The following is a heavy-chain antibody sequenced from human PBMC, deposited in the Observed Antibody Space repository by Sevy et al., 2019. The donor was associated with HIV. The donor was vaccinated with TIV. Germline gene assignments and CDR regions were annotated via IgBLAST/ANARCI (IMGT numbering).Heavy chain of an antibody. CDR2: INPNSGGT. J-gene: IGHJ5*02. CDR1: GYTFTGYY. Sequence: AAVKVSCKASGYTFTGYYMHWVGQAPGQGLEWMGWINPNSGGTNYTQKFQGRVTMTRDTSISIAYMELSRLRSDDTAVYYCARVQAYCSTSQGWFDPWGQGTVVTVSS. V-gene: IGHV1-2*02. CDR3: ARVQAYCSTSQGWFDP. D-gene: IGHD6-6*01.